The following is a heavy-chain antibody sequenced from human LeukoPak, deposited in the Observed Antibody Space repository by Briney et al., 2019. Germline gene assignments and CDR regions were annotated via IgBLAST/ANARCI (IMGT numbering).Heavy chain of an antibody. CDR1: GGSISGTNW. Sequence: SGTLSLTCGVSGGSISGTNWWSWDRQPPGQGLEWIGEISLRGLTNYNPSLRSRLTMSLDESKNQVSLNLTSVTAADTAVYYCSRESGPFSPFGFWGQGTLVSVHS. V-gene: IGHV4-4*02. J-gene: IGHJ4*02. CDR3: SRESGPFSPFGF. CDR2: ISLRGLT. D-gene: IGHD1-26*01.